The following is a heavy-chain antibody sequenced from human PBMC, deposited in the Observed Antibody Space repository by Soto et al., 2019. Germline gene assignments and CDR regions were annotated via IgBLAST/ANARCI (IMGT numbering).Heavy chain of an antibody. D-gene: IGHD3-22*01. V-gene: IGHV4-59*01. CDR1: GGSISSYY. CDR3: ARELVPAATHYYDSRGYFDY. Sequence: SETLSLTCTVSGGSISSYYWSWIRQPPGKGLEWIGYIYYSGSTNYNPSLKSRVTISVDTSKNQFSLKLSSVTAADTAVYYCARELVPAATHYYDSRGYFDYWGQGTLVTVSS. J-gene: IGHJ4*02. CDR2: IYYSGST.